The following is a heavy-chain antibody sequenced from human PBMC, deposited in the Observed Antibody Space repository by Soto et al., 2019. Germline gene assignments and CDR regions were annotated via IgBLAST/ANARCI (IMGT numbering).Heavy chain of an antibody. CDR1: GGSFSGYY. CDR2: INHSGST. D-gene: IGHD4-4*01. Sequence: PSETLSLTCAVYGGSFSGYYWSWIRQPPGKGLEWIGEINHSGSTNYNPSLKSRVTISVDTSKNQFSLKLSSVTAADTAVYYCARDLVPSNPQNLRHRRDYYYYYGMDVWGQGTTVTVSS. J-gene: IGHJ6*02. CDR3: ARDLVPSNPQNLRHRRDYYYYYGMDV. V-gene: IGHV4-34*01.